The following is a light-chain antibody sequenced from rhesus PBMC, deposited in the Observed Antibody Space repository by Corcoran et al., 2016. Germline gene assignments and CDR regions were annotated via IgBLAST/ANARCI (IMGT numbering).Light chain of an antibody. V-gene: IGKV1S14*01. CDR2: YAS. CDR1: QGISTY. CDR3: QQHKSYPLT. J-gene: IGKJ3*01. Sequence: DIQMTQSPSSLSASVGDTVTIPCRASQGISTYLAWYQQKPGKAPRTLIAYASNLDSGVPSRFSGIGSGTDFTLTIGSLQPEDFATNYCQQHKSYPLTFGPRTKLDVK.